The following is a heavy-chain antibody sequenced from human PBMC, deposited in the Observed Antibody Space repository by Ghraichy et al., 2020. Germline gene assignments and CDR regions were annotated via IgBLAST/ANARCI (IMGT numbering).Heavy chain of an antibody. CDR1: GGSFSDYC. V-gene: IGHV4-34*01. CDR2: IDHSGAT. Sequence: GSLRLSCAVYGGSFSDYCWSWIRQPPGKGLEWIGEIDHSGATNYNPSLKSRVTISVDTSKNQFSLTLSSVTAADTAVYYCARGRDTAMVTKGNWFDPWGQGTLVTVSS. D-gene: IGHD5-18*01. CDR3: ARGRDTAMVTKGNWFDP. J-gene: IGHJ5*02.